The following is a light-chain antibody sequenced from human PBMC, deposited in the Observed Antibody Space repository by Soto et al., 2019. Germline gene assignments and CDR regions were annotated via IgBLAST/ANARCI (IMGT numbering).Light chain of an antibody. CDR3: QQRSNWPPWT. V-gene: IGKV3-15*01. CDR1: QSVRSN. J-gene: IGKJ1*01. Sequence: EILMTQSPATLSVSPGERATLSCRASQSVRSNLAWYQQKPGQAPRLLIFGATTRATGMPARFSGSGSGTEFTLTISSLQSEDFAVYYCQQRSNWPPWTFGQGTKVEIK. CDR2: GAT.